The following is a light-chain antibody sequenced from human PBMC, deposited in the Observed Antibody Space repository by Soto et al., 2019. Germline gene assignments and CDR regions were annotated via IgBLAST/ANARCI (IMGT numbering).Light chain of an antibody. CDR2: GAS. Sequence: EIVLTQSPGTLSLSPGERATLSCRASQSVSISYLAWYQQKSGQAPRLLIYGASSRATGILDRFSGSGSGTDFTLTISRLEPEDFAVYYCQQYGSSPQTFGQGTKVDIK. CDR3: QQYGSSPQT. V-gene: IGKV3-20*01. CDR1: QSVSISY. J-gene: IGKJ1*01.